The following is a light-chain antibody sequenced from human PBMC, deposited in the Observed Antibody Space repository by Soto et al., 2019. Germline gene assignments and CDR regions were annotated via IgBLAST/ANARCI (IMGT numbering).Light chain of an antibody. J-gene: IGKJ4*01. CDR1: QSVSRN. CDR2: GAS. CDR3: QQRSSWTPT. Sequence: IVMTEAPSTRSVSPLYRVSLSWRASQSVSRNLAWYQQKHGQAPRLLIYGASTRATGIPARFSGSVSGTEGTITISSLQKEDGAGYYCQQRSSWTPTFGGGTKVDIK. V-gene: IGKV3-15*01.